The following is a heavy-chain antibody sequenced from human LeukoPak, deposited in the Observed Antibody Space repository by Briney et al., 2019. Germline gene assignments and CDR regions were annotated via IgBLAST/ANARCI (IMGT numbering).Heavy chain of an antibody. CDR1: GFTFSSYA. J-gene: IGHJ4*02. CDR2: ISGSGGST. Sequence: GGSLRLSCAASGFTFSSYAMSWARQAPGKGLEWVSAISGSGGSTYYADSVKGRFTISRDNSKNTLYLQMNSLRAEDTAVYYCAKQSQGAVAGTTHFDYWGQGTLVTVSS. CDR3: AKQSQGAVAGTTHFDY. V-gene: IGHV3-23*01. D-gene: IGHD6-19*01.